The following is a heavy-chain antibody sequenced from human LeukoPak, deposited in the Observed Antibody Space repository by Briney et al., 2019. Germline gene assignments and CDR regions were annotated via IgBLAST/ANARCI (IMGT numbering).Heavy chain of an antibody. CDR3: ARGPRFLEMATIVSKFDS. J-gene: IGHJ4*02. CDR2: IRYDGINK. Sequence: GGSLRLSCAASAFTFSSYGMHWVRQAPGKGLEWVAFIRYDGINKYYADSVEGRISISRDNSKNTLYLQMNSLRAEDTAVYYCARGPRFLEMATIVSKFDSWGQGTLVTVSS. CDR1: AFTFSSYG. D-gene: IGHD5-24*01. V-gene: IGHV3-30*02.